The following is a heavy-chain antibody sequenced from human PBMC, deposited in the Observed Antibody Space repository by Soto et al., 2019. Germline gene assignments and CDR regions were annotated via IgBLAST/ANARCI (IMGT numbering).Heavy chain of an antibody. CDR2: ISGSGGST. J-gene: IGHJ1*01. Sequence: PGGSLRLSCAASGFTFSSYAMSWVRQAPGKGLEWVSAISGSGGSTYYADSVKGRFTISRDNSKNTLYLQMNSLRAEDTAVYYCAKDQEVVAEGIEYFQHWGQGTLVTVSS. CDR3: AKDQEVVAEGIEYFQH. D-gene: IGHD3-22*01. V-gene: IGHV3-23*01. CDR1: GFTFSSYA.